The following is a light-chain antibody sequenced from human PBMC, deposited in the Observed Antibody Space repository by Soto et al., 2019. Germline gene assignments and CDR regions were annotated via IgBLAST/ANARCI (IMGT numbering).Light chain of an antibody. Sequence: QSALTQPASVSGSPGQSITISCGGTSSDVGAYIYVSWYQQYPGKAPKLIIYEVNNRPSGVSGRFSGSKSDTTAFLTISGLQAEDEADYYCSSFSSSSTPYVYGTGTKLTVL. CDR2: EVN. V-gene: IGLV2-14*01. CDR1: SSDVGAYIY. J-gene: IGLJ1*01. CDR3: SSFSSSSTPYV.